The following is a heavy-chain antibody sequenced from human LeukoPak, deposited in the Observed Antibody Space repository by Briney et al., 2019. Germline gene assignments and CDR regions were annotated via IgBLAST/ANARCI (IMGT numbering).Heavy chain of an antibody. CDR1: GYTFTSYA. J-gene: IGHJ5*02. CDR3: ARDSSGWYRRGNWFDP. D-gene: IGHD6-19*01. CDR2: INAGNGNT. Sequence: GASVKVSCKASGYTFTSYAMHWVRQAPGQRLEWMGWINAGNGNTKYSQKFQGRVTITRDTSASTAYMELSSLRSEDTAVYYCARDSSGWYRRGNWFDPWAREPWSPSPQ. V-gene: IGHV1-3*01.